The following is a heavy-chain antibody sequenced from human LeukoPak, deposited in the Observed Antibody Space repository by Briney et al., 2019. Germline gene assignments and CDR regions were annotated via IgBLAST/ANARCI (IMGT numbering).Heavy chain of an antibody. V-gene: IGHV3-21*01. D-gene: IGHD6-19*01. Sequence: GGSLRLSCAASGFTFSSYSMNWVRQAPGKGLEWVSSISSSSSYIYYADSVKGRFTISRDNAKNSLYLQMNSLRAEDTAVYYCARDGLGNWFDPWGQGTPVTVSS. CDR3: ARDGLGNWFDP. CDR1: GFTFSSYS. J-gene: IGHJ5*02. CDR2: ISSSSSYI.